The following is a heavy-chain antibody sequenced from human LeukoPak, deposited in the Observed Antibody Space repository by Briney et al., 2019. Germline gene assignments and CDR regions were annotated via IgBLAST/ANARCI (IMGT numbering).Heavy chain of an antibody. CDR2: VSVSGDTT. CDR3: AKVVSGGNCYQSDY. D-gene: IGHD2-15*01. Sequence: GGSLRLSCAASGFSVSYNYMSWVRQAPGKGLEWVSVVSVSGDTTYFADSVKGRFTISRDNSKNTLYLQMNSLRADDTAIYYCAKVVSGGNCYQSDYWGQGTLVTVSS. J-gene: IGHJ4*02. CDR1: GFSVSYNY. V-gene: IGHV3-23*01.